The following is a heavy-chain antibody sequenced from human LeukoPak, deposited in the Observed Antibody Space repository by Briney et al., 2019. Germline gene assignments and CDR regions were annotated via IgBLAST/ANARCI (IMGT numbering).Heavy chain of an antibody. CDR3: AKDQGGGRSITIVGDTRGDFDY. Sequence: PGASLRLSCVASGFTFSNYAMSWVRRAPGKGLEWVSAISGNGGSTNYADSVEGRFTISRDNSKNALYLQMNSLGAEDTAVYYCAKDQGGGRSITIVGDTRGDFDYWGQGTLVTVSS. CDR1: GFTFSNYA. D-gene: IGHD1-26*01. V-gene: IGHV3-23*01. J-gene: IGHJ4*02. CDR2: ISGNGGST.